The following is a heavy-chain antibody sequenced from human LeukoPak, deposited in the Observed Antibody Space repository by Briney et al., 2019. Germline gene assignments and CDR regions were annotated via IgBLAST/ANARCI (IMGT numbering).Heavy chain of an antibody. V-gene: IGHV7-4-1*02. J-gene: IGHJ6*03. CDR3: ARGMSNSPYYFDYYMDV. Sequence: ASVKVSCKASGYTFTSYTMNWVRQAPGQGLEWMGCINTNTEKPTYAQGFTGRFVFSLDTSVSTAYLQISSLKAEDTAVYYCARGMSNSPYYFDYYMDVWGKGTTVTVSS. CDR2: INTNTEKP. D-gene: IGHD1-1*01. CDR1: GYTFTSYT.